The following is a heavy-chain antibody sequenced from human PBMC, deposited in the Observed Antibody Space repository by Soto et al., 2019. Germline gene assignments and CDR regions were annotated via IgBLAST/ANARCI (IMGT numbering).Heavy chain of an antibody. CDR1: GGTFSSYT. CDR3: ARGIYGSGSYYNGDYYYGMDV. J-gene: IGHJ6*02. CDR2: IIPILGIA. Sequence: SVKVSCKASGGTFSSYTISWVRQAPGQGLEWMGRIIPILGIANYAQRFQGRVTITADKSTSTAYMELSSLRSEDTAVYYCARGIYGSGSYYNGDYYYGMDVWG. D-gene: IGHD3-10*01. V-gene: IGHV1-69*02.